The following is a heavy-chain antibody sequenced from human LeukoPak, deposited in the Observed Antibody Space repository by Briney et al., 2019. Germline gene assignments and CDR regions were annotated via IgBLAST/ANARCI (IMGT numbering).Heavy chain of an antibody. CDR3: ARVAPAVPDY. D-gene: IGHD2-2*01. Sequence: GGSLRLSCAVSGFTFTTYWMSWVRQAPGKGLEWVANIKQDGSEKYYMDSVKGRFTISRDNAKNSLYLQMNSLRAEDTAVYYCARVAPAVPDYWGQGTLVTVSP. CDR2: IKQDGSEK. CDR1: GFTFTTYW. J-gene: IGHJ4*02. V-gene: IGHV3-7*04.